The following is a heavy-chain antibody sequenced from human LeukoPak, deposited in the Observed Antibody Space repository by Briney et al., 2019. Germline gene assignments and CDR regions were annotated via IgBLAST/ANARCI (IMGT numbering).Heavy chain of an antibody. CDR1: GYSISNDYY. D-gene: IGHD1-1*01. J-gene: IGHJ5*02. Sequence: PSETLSLTCVVSGYSISNDYYWGWIRQPPGKGLEWIGNIYHSGGSYCNPSLKSRVTILVDTSKNQFSLKLSSVTAADTAVYYCAKASTTGIHHWFDPWGQGNLVTVSS. CDR2: IYHSGGS. CDR3: AKASTTGIHHWFDP. V-gene: IGHV4-38-2*01.